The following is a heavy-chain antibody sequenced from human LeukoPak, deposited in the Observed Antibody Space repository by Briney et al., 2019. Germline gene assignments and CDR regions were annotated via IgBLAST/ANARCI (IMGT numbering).Heavy chain of an antibody. V-gene: IGHV3-74*01. CDR1: GFAFSTYW. D-gene: IGHD3-16*02. J-gene: IGHJ4*02. Sequence: GRSLRLSCAASGFAFSTYWMHWVRQDSGKGLVWVSRIHSDGSSTSYADSVKGRFTISRDNAKNTLYLQMNSLRAEDTAVYYCARDGSYGLTYWGQGTLVTVSS. CDR3: ARDGSYGLTY. CDR2: IHSDGSST.